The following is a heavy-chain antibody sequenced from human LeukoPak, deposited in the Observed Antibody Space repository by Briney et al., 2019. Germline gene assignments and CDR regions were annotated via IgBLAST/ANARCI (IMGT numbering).Heavy chain of an antibody. J-gene: IGHJ4*02. CDR1: GFTFGSYA. Sequence: GGSLRLSCEASGFTFGSYAMYWVRQAPGKGLEWVAGIFGSGGSAHYADSAKGRFTISRDNSKDTVYLQINSLRAEDTAVYYCGKTTTGYSSGQKPAWPVDYWGQGTLVTVSS. CDR3: GKTTTGYSSGQKPAWPVDY. V-gene: IGHV3-23*01. D-gene: IGHD6-19*01. CDR2: IFGSGGSA.